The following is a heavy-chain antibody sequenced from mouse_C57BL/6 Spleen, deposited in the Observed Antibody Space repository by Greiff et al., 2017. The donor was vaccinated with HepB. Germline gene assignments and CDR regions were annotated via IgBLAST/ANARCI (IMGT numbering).Heavy chain of an antibody. J-gene: IGHJ2*01. CDR1: GYAFSSSW. D-gene: IGHD1-1*01. CDR3: AREGDYYGSTDY. Sequence: QVQLQQSGPELVKPGASVKISCKASGYAFSSSWMNWVKQRPGKGLEWIGRIYPGDGDTNYNGKFKGKATLTADKSSSTAYMQLSSLTSEDSAVYFCAREGDYYGSTDYWGQGTTLTVSS. CDR2: IYPGDGDT. V-gene: IGHV1-82*01.